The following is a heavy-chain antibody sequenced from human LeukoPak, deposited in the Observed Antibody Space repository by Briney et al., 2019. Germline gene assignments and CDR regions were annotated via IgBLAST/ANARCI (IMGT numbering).Heavy chain of an antibody. Sequence: SETLSLTCTVSGGSISSYYWSWIRQPPGKGLEWIGYIYYSGSTNYNPSLKSRVTISVDTSKNQFSLKLSSVTAADTAVYYCVRGKGSSWPERWGQGTLVTVSS. CDR1: GGSISSYY. CDR2: IYYSGST. V-gene: IGHV4-59*01. CDR3: VRGKGSSWPER. J-gene: IGHJ4*02. D-gene: IGHD6-13*01.